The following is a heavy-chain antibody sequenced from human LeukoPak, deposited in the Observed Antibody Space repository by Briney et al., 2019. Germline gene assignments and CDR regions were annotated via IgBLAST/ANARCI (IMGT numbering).Heavy chain of an antibody. Sequence: GGSLRLSCAASGFTFDESAMHWVRQAPGKGLEWVSGISWNSRTIGYADSVKGRFTISRDNARNSLYLQMNSLRAEDTAVYYCARDQLHPYYYYSYMDVWGKGTTVTVSS. CDR3: ARDQLHPYYYYSYMDV. V-gene: IGHV3-9*01. CDR2: ISWNSRTI. D-gene: IGHD1-7*01. J-gene: IGHJ6*03. CDR1: GFTFDESA.